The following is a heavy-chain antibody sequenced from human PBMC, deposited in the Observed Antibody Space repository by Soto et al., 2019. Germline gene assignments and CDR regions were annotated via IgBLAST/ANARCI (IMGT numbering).Heavy chain of an antibody. J-gene: IGHJ3*02. CDR3: ERALATVTTFAFDI. CDR2: INAGNGNT. D-gene: IGHD4-17*01. Sequence: ASVKVSCKASGYTFTSYAMHWVRQAPGQRLEWMGWINAGNGNTKYSQKFQGRVTITRDTSASTAYMELSSLRSEDTAVYYCERALATVTTFAFDIWGQGTMVTVSS. V-gene: IGHV1-3*01. CDR1: GYTFTSYA.